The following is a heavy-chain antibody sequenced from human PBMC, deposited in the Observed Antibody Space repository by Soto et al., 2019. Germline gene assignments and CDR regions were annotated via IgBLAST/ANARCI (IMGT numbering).Heavy chain of an antibody. CDR2: IYYSGST. CDR3: ARRRLRPEAFDI. J-gene: IGHJ3*02. CDR1: GCSSISSSFH. Sequence: SETLSLTCTFSGCSSISSSFHLGWIRQPPGKGLEWFGNIYYSGSTYYNPSLKSRVTISVDTSKNQFSLMLSSVTAADTAVYYCARRRLRPEAFDIWGQGTMVTVSS. V-gene: IGHV4-39*01.